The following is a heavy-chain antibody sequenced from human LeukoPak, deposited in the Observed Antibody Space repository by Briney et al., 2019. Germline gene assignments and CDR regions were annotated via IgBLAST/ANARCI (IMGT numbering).Heavy chain of an antibody. CDR3: ARDTGDGYYYFDY. D-gene: IGHD5-24*01. CDR1: GFTFSSYW. CDR2: IKQDGSEK. J-gene: IGHJ4*02. Sequence: GGSLRLSCAASGFTFSSYWMSWVRQAPGKGLEWVANIKQDGSEKYYVDSVKGRFTISRDNAKNSLYLQMNSLRAEDTAVYYRARDTGDGYYYFDYWGQGTLVTVSS. V-gene: IGHV3-7*01.